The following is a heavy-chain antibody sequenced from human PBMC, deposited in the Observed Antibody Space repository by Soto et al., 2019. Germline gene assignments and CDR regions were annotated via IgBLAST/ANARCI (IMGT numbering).Heavy chain of an antibody. CDR3: ARGLGRSGKGDWFDP. CDR1: GGSFSGYY. D-gene: IGHD1-26*01. V-gene: IGHV4-34*01. CDR2: INHSGST. Sequence: QVQLQQWGAGLLKPSETLSLTCAVYGGSFSGYYWSWIRQPPGKGLEWIGEINHSGSTNYNPSLKRPVTISVDTSKNQFPPKLSSVAAADTGVYYWARGLGRSGKGDWFDPWGQGTLVTVSS. J-gene: IGHJ5*02.